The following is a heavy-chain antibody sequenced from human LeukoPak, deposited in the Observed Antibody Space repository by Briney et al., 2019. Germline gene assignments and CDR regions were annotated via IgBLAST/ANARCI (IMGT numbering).Heavy chain of an antibody. D-gene: IGHD3-10*01. Sequence: SETLSLTCAVYGGSFSSYYWSWIRQPPGKGLEWIGYIYYSGSTNYNPSLKSRVTISVDTSKNQFSLKLSSVTAADTAVYYCARITMVRGVIMIDYWGQGTLVTVSS. J-gene: IGHJ4*02. V-gene: IGHV4-59*01. CDR3: ARITMVRGVIMIDY. CDR2: IYYSGST. CDR1: GGSFSSYY.